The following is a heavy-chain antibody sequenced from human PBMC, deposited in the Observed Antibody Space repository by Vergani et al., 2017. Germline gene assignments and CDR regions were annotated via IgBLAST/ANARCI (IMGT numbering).Heavy chain of an antibody. CDR1: GYTFTGYY. CDR3: ERARVSLRFGEYPPYAFDI. Sequence: QVQLVQSGAEVKKPGASVKVSCKASGYTFTGYYMHWVRQAPGQGLEWMGWINTNSGGTNYAQTFQGRVTMTRDTSISTAYMELSRLRSDDTAVYYCERARVSLRFGEYPPYAFDIWGQGTMVTVSS. J-gene: IGHJ3*02. V-gene: IGHV1-2*02. D-gene: IGHD3-10*01. CDR2: INTNSGGT.